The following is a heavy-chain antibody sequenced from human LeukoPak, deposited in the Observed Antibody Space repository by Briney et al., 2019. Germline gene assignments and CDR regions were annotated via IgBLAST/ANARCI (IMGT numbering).Heavy chain of an antibody. CDR2: IWNDGSKK. D-gene: IGHD3-9*01. CDR3: ARDLTTYFDY. V-gene: IGHV3-33*08. CDR1: GFTFSNYA. Sequence: GGSLRLSCAASGFTFSNYAMSWVRQAPGKGLEWVALIWNDGSKKYYSDSVNGRFTISRDNSKDTLYLQMNMVRAEDTALYYCARDLTTYFDYWGPGTLVTVSS. J-gene: IGHJ4*02.